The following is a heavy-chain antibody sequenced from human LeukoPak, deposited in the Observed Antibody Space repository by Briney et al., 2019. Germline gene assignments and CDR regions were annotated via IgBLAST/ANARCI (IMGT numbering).Heavy chain of an antibody. J-gene: IGHJ4*02. CDR3: ATFRRAAAYFDY. Sequence: ASVKVSCKVSGYTLTELSMHWVRQAPGKGLEWMGGFDPEDGETIYAQKFQGRVTMTEDTSTDTAYMGLSSLRSEDTAVYYCATFRRAAAYFDYWGQGTLVTVSS. CDR1: GYTLTELS. V-gene: IGHV1-24*01. D-gene: IGHD6-13*01. CDR2: FDPEDGET.